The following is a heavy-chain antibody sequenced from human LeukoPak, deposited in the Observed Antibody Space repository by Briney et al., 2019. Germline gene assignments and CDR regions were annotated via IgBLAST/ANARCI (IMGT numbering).Heavy chain of an antibody. J-gene: IGHJ5*02. CDR3: ARGLFGGSSIS. CDR2: MNPNNGNT. CDR1: GHTFTSFE. D-gene: IGHD3-16*01. Sequence: ASVKVSCKASGHTFTSFEINWVRQATGQGLEWMGWMNPNNGNTGYAQKFQGRITMTRSTSISTAYMELSSLRSEDTAVYYCARGLFGGSSISWGQGTLVAVSS. V-gene: IGHV1-8*01.